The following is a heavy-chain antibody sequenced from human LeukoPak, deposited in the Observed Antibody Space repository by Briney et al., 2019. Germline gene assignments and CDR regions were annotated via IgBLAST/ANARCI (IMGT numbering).Heavy chain of an antibody. CDR3: ARGGGLDV. Sequence: GGALRLSCAASGFTFSSYAMSWVRQAPGKGLEWVASINHNGNVNYYVDSVKGRFTISRDNAKNSLYLQMSNLRAEDTAVYFCARGGGLDVWGQGATVTVSS. CDR2: INHNGNVN. J-gene: IGHJ6*02. D-gene: IGHD3-16*01. CDR1: GFTFSSYA. V-gene: IGHV3-7*03.